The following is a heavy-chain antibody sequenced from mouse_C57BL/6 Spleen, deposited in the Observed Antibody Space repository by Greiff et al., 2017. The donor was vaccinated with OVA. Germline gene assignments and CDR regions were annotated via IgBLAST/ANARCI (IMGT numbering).Heavy chain of an antibody. Sequence: QVQLKESGPELVKPGASVKISCKASGYAFSSSWMNWVKQRPGKGLEWIGRIYPGDGDTNYNGKFKGKATLTADKSSSTAYMQLSSLTSEDSAVYFCARREGYGNYDYFDYWGQGTTLTVSS. CDR3: ARREGYGNYDYFDY. CDR2: IYPGDGDT. V-gene: IGHV1-82*01. J-gene: IGHJ2*01. D-gene: IGHD2-1*01. CDR1: GYAFSSSW.